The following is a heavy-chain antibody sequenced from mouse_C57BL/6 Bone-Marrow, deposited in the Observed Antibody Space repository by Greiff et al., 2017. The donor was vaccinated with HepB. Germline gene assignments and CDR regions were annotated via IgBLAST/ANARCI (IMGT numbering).Heavy chain of an antibody. V-gene: IGHV1-81*01. Sequence: VQLVESGAELARPGASVKLSCKASGYTFTSYGISWVKQRTGQGLEWIGEIYPRSGNTYYNEKFKGKATLTADKSSSTAYMELRSLTSEDSAVYFCAFTTEPFAYWGQGTLVTVSA. CDR1: GYTFTSYG. CDR2: IYPRSGNT. D-gene: IGHD1-1*01. J-gene: IGHJ3*01. CDR3: AFTTEPFAY.